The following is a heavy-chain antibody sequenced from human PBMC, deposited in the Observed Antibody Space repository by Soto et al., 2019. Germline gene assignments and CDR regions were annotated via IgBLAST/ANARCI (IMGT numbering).Heavy chain of an antibody. D-gene: IGHD3-22*01. J-gene: IGHJ4*02. CDR2: ISGYNCNT. CDR1: GYGFRGQG. V-gene: IGHV1-18*01. Sequence: QVHLVQSGPEVKKPGASVPVSCEVSGYGFRGQGVSWVLQATGQRFAWMGWISGYNCNTDYATKFQGRLSLTTDTSTSTAYMELRGLRFDDTAVYVCTRDQWGFADENSGYYPYDVDYWGQRSLVTVSA. CDR3: TRDQWGFADENSGYYPYDVDY.